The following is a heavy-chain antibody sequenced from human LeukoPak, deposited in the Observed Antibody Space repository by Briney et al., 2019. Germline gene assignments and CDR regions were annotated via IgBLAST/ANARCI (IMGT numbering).Heavy chain of an antibody. CDR1: GGSISTYY. Sequence: SETLSLTCTVSGGSISTYYWSWIRQPPGKGLEWIGYIYYRGSTNYNPSLKSRVTISVDTSKNQFSLKLRSVTAADMAVYYCARGDAAMNLVRNWGQGTLVTVSS. V-gene: IGHV4-59*01. CDR3: ARGDAAMNLVRN. J-gene: IGHJ4*02. CDR2: IYYRGST. D-gene: IGHD5-18*01.